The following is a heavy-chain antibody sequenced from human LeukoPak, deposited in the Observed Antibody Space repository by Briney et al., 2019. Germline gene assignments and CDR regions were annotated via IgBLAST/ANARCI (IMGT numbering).Heavy chain of an antibody. D-gene: IGHD4-17*01. Sequence: PSETLSLTCTVSGGSISSYYWSWIRQPPGKGLEWIGYIYYSGSTNYNPSLKSRVTISVDTSKSQFSLKLSSVTAADTAVYYCARVRANYYYYMDVWGKGTTVTVSS. J-gene: IGHJ6*03. CDR1: GGSISSYY. CDR2: IYYSGST. V-gene: IGHV4-59*01. CDR3: ARVRANYYYYMDV.